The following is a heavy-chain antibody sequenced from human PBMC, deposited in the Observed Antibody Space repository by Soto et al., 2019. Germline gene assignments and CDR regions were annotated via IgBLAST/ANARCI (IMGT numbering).Heavy chain of an antibody. V-gene: IGHV1-2*02. CDR3: ATSGGRTYSYHYVIDL. D-gene: IGHD5-12*01. Sequence: GASVKVSCKASGYTFTGYYMHWVRQAPGQGREWMGWINPNSGGTNYAQKFQGRVTMTRDTSISTAYMELSRLRSDDTAVYYCATSGGRTYSYHYVIDLWGQATTVTVTS. CDR1: GYTFTGYY. J-gene: IGHJ6*02. CDR2: INPNSGGT.